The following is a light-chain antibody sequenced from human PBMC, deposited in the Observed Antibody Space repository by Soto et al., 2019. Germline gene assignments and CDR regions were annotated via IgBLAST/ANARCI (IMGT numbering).Light chain of an antibody. Sequence: DIRMTHSPSTRSASVGDRVTITCRASQSIRNWLAWYQQKPGKAPKLLIYTASSFQSGVPSRFSGSGSGTDFTLTISSLQPEDFATYHCQQSYNTPLTFGQGTRLEIK. CDR3: QQSYNTPLT. V-gene: IGKV1-39*01. J-gene: IGKJ5*01. CDR2: TAS. CDR1: QSIRNW.